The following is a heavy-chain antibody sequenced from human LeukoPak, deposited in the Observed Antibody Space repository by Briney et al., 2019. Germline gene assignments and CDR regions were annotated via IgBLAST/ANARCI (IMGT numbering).Heavy chain of an antibody. CDR1: GDSISTHN. J-gene: IGHJ5*02. Sequence: SETLSLTCSVSGDSISTHNWNWIRQSPGKGLEWIGYIYSSGNTKYSPSLKSRVTISVDTSKNQFSLKLSAVTAADTAAYYCARSGAKAVVLGWFDPWGQGTLVTVSS. CDR3: ARSGAKAVVLGWFDP. V-gene: IGHV4-59*11. CDR2: IYSSGNT. D-gene: IGHD7-27*01.